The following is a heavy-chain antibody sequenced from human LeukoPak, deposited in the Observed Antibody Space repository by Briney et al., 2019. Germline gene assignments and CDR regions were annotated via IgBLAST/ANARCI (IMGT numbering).Heavy chain of an antibody. V-gene: IGHV3-21*01. CDR2: ITSSGSYT. D-gene: IGHD2-8*01. J-gene: IGHJ6*03. Sequence: PGGSLRLSCAASGFTFSSYTMNWVRQTPGKGLEWVSSITSSGSYTYYADSVKGRFTISRDNSKNTLYLQMSSLRAEDTAVYYCAKDRCSNGIGCYYYYMDVWGKGTTVTISS. CDR3: AKDRCSNGIGCYYYYMDV. CDR1: GFTFSSYT.